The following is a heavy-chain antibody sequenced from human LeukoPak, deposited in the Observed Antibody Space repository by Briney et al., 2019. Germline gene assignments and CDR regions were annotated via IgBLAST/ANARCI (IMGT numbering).Heavy chain of an antibody. Sequence: GGSLRLSCAASGFTFSSYAMSWVRQAPGKGLEWVSAISGSGGSTYYADSVKGRSTVSRDNSKNTLYLQMNSLRAEDTAVYYCATRTTVTTLIDYWGQGTLVTVSS. CDR2: ISGSGGST. CDR1: GFTFSSYA. CDR3: ATRTTVTTLIDY. V-gene: IGHV3-23*01. D-gene: IGHD4-11*01. J-gene: IGHJ4*02.